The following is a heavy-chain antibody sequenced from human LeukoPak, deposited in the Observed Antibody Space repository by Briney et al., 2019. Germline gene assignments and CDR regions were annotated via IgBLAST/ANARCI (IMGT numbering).Heavy chain of an antibody. CDR3: ARGLSLDAFDI. Sequence: GASVKVSCKASGYTFTTYYMHWVRQATGQGLEWMGWMNPNSGNTGYAQKFQGRVTITRNTSISTAYMELSSLRSEDTAVYYCARGLSLDAFDIWGQGTMVTVSS. CDR2: MNPNSGNT. V-gene: IGHV1-8*03. J-gene: IGHJ3*02. CDR1: GYTFTTYY. D-gene: IGHD3-16*01.